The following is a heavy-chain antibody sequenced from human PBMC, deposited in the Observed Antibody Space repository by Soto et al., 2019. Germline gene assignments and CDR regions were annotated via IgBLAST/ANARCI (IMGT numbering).Heavy chain of an antibody. CDR3: AKDFKVSGGHYGSLNYYYGMDV. CDR2: ISYDGILK. D-gene: IGHD3-10*01. Sequence: SLGLWCAVSGFTFSAFGMHWVRQAPGKGLEWVAIISYDGILKYYADSVKGRFTISRDTSKGALYLQMNSLTPEDTAVYYCAKDFKVSGGHYGSLNYYYGMDVWGQGTTVTVPS. CDR1: GFTFSAFG. V-gene: IGHV3-30*18. J-gene: IGHJ6*02.